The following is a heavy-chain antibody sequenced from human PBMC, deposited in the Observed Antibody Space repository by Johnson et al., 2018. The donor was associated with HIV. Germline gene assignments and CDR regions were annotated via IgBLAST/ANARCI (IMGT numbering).Heavy chain of an antibody. V-gene: IGHV3-30*02. CDR2: IRYDGSNK. D-gene: IGHD3-22*01. CDR3: ARDGYYYESSGYYDHDGFDI. Sequence: QVQLVESGGGVVQPGGSLRLSCAASGLTFSNYGFHWVRQAPGKGLDWVAFIRYDGSNKYYADSVKGRFTISRDNSKNTLYLQMNSLRAEGTAVYYCARDGYYYESSGYYDHDGFDIWGQGTMVTVSS. CDR1: GLTFSNYG. J-gene: IGHJ3*02.